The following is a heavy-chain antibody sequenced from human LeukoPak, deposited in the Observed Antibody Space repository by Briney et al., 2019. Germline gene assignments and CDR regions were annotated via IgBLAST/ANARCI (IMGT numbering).Heavy chain of an antibody. D-gene: IGHD3-10*01. Sequence: SVKVSCKASGGTFSSYAISWVRQAPGQGLEWMGRIIPILGIGNYAQKFQGRVTITADKSTSTDYMELSSLRSEDTAVYYCASHEAYYYGSGSYSPYYFDYWGQGTLVTVSS. V-gene: IGHV1-69*04. CDR2: IIPILGIG. J-gene: IGHJ4*02. CDR3: ASHEAYYYGSGSYSPYYFDY. CDR1: GGTFSSYA.